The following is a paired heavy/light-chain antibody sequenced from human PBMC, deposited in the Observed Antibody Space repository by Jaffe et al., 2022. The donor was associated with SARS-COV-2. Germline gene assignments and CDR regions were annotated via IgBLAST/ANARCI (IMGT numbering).Heavy chain of an antibody. CDR2: INPITGVT. V-gene: IGHV1-2*02. D-gene: IGHD6-19*01. CDR3: ATDWGRGWSLDF. Sequence: QVQLVQSGAEVKKPGASVKISCKTSGYTFTDHYLHWVRQAPGQGLAWMGWINPITGVTKYAQKFQGRVTMTRDTSISTAYMELSKMRSDDTAVYYCATDWGRGWSLDFWGQGTPVTVSS. CDR1: GYTFTDHY. J-gene: IGHJ4*02.
Light chain of an antibody. J-gene: IGKJ1*01. Sequence: EIVLTQSPGTLSLSPGETATLSCRASQSVSRSYLAWYQQKPGQAPRHLIYGASNRATGIPDRFSGSGSGTDFTLTISRLEPEDFAVYYCQQYDNSGGTFGQGTKVEI. CDR3: QQYDNSGGT. CDR2: GAS. CDR1: QSVSRSY. V-gene: IGKV3-20*01.